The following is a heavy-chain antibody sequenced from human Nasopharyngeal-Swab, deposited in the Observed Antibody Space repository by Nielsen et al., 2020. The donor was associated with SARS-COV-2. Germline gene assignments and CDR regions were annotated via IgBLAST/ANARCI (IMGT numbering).Heavy chain of an antibody. CDR2: INSDGSST. V-gene: IGHV3-74*01. D-gene: IGHD2-2*01. J-gene: IGHJ4*02. Sequence: GGSLRLSCAASGFTFGTYWMHWVHQAPGKGLEWVSRINSDGSSTGDADSVKGRFTVSRDNAKNTLYLQMNSLRAEDTAVYYCARGYAAMGFFDYWGQGTLVTVSS. CDR1: GFTFGTYW. CDR3: ARGYAAMGFFDY.